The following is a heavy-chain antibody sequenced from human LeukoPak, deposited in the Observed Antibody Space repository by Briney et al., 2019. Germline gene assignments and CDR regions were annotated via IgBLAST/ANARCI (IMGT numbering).Heavy chain of an antibody. J-gene: IGHJ3*02. CDR3: ARRISIQLRAFDI. CDR2: IYYSGST. CDR1: GGSISSGDYY. D-gene: IGHD4-17*01. V-gene: IGHV4-61*08. Sequence: PSETLSLTCTVSGGSISSGDYYWSWIRQPPGKGLEWIGYIYYSGSTNYNPSLKSRVTISVDTSKNQFSLKLSSVTAADTAVYYCARRISIQLRAFDIWGQGTMVTVSS.